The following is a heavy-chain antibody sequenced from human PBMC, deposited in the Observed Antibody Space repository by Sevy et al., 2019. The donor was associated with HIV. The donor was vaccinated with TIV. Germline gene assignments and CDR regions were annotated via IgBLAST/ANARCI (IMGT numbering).Heavy chain of an antibody. J-gene: IGHJ3*02. D-gene: IGHD3-3*01. V-gene: IGHV4-4*07. CDR3: ARDMKRITIFGVVSTRGDAFDI. Sequence: SETLSLTCTVSGGSISSYYWSWIRQPAGKGLEWIGRIYTSGSTNYNPSLKSRVTMSVDTSKNQFSLKLGSVTAADTAVYYCARDMKRITIFGVVSTRGDAFDIWGQGTMVTVSS. CDR2: IYTSGST. CDR1: GGSISSYY.